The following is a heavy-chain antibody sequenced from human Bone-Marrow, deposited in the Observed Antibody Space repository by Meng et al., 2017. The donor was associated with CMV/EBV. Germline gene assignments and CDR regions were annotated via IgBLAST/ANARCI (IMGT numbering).Heavy chain of an antibody. D-gene: IGHD1-1*01. CDR3: ARGSTGTLSNFYGMDV. J-gene: IGHJ6*02. CDR2: IYPGDSDT. V-gene: IGHV5-51*01. CDR1: GYSFSSYW. Sequence: GESLKISCKGSGYSFSSYWIAWVRQMPGKGLEWMGIIYPGDSDTTYSPSFQGQVTISADKSISSAYLQWSSLKASDTAMYFCARGSTGTLSNFYGMDVWGQGTTVTVSS.